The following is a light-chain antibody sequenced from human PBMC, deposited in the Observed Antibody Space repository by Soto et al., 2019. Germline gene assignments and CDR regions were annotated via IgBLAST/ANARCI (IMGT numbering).Light chain of an antibody. CDR1: SSDVGGYNF. CDR2: EVT. J-gene: IGLJ2*01. CDR3: SSYTSRNTPA. Sequence: QSVLTQPASVSGSPGQSITISCTGTSSDVGGYNFVSWYQQHPGKAPKLMIYEVTDRPSGVSNRFSGSKSGSTASLTISGLQAEDEADYYCSSYTSRNTPAFGGGTKLTVL. V-gene: IGLV2-14*01.